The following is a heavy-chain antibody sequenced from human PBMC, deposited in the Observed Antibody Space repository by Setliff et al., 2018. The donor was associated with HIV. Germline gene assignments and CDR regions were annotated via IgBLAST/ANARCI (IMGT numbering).Heavy chain of an antibody. Sequence: ASVKVSCKISGYTLTELSIHWVRQAPGKGLEWMANFDPEDGETFYAPKFQGRVTITADESTKTAYMELSSLRSEDTAVYYCATPLDATMGRDYWGQGTLVTVSS. CDR2: FDPEDGET. J-gene: IGHJ4*02. D-gene: IGHD5-18*01. V-gene: IGHV1-24*01. CDR3: ATPLDATMGRDY. CDR1: GYTLTELS.